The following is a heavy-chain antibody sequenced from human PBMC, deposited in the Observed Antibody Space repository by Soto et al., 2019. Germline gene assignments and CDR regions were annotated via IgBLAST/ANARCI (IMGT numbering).Heavy chain of an antibody. J-gene: IGHJ4*02. CDR1: GFTFSSYG. D-gene: IGHD2-21*01. Sequence: GGSLRLSCAASGFTFSSYGMHWVRQAPGKGLEWEAVISYDGSNKYYADSVKGRFTISRDNTKSSLFLQMNSLGVEDTAVYYCARGGGGGLFEHWGQGVLVTVSS. V-gene: IGHV3-30*03. CDR2: ISYDGSNK. CDR3: ARGGGGGLFEH.